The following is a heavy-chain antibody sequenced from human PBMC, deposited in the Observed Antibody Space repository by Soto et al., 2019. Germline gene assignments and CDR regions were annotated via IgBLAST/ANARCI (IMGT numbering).Heavy chain of an antibody. CDR1: GENASRCW. Sequence: GRGENASRCWRSSVRQITGKGLEWMGIIYPGDSDTRYSPSFQGQVTIAADKSISTAYLQWSSLKASDTAMYFCARRPHIAAYYGMGIPGQGTSVSLYS. CDR3: ARRPHIAAYYGMGI. CDR2: IYPGDSDT. D-gene: IGHD6-25*01. J-gene: IGHJ6*01. V-gene: IGHV5-51*01.